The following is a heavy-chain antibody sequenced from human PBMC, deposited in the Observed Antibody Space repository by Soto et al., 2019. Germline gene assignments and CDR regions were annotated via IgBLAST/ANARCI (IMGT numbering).Heavy chain of an antibody. CDR3: AKELRGNGLFDP. CDR1: GFTFSSYG. Sequence: GGSLRLSCAASGFTFSSYGMHWVRQAPGKGLEWVAVISYDGSNKYYADSVKGRFTISRDNSKNTLYLQMNSLRAEDTAVYYCAKELRGNGLFDPWGQGTRVTVSS. V-gene: IGHV3-30*18. J-gene: IGHJ5*02. CDR2: ISYDGSNK. D-gene: IGHD4-17*01.